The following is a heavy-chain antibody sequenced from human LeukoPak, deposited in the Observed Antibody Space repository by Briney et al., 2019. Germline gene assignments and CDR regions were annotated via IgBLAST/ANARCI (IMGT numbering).Heavy chain of an antibody. V-gene: IGHV3-23*01. D-gene: IGHD1-26*01. J-gene: IGHJ4*02. CDR3: AKHTWGSTASFDY. CDR2: ISGSGDST. CDR1: GFTFSNYA. Sequence: GGSLRLSCAASGFTFSNYAMGWVRLAPGKGLEWVSTISGSGDSTYYADSVKGRFAIFRDNSKSTLHLQMNSLRAEDTAVYYCAKHTWGSTASFDYWGQGTLVTVSS.